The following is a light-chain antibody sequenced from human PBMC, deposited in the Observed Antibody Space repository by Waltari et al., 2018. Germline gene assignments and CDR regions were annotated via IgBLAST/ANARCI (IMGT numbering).Light chain of an antibody. CDR1: QSVSSH. V-gene: IGKV3-11*01. Sequence: EIVLTQSPATLSLSPGERATLSCRASQSVSSHLAWYQQKPGQAPRLLIYDASNRATGIPARFSGSGSGTDFTLTISSLEPEDFAVYYCPKSSTWPPVLTFGGGTKVESK. J-gene: IGKJ4*01. CDR2: DAS. CDR3: PKSSTWPPVLT.